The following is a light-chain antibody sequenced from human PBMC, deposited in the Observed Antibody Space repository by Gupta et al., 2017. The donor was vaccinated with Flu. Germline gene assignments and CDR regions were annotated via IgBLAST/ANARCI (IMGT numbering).Light chain of an antibody. CDR2: DAS. CDR3: QQYENLPPLA. Sequence: IQMSQFPSSLSASVGDRVTITCQASQDISNYLNWYQQKPGKAPKLLIYDASNLETGVPSRFSGSGSGTDFTFTISSLQPKDIATYYCQQYENLPPLAFGGGTKVEIK. J-gene: IGKJ4*01. CDR1: QDISNY. V-gene: IGKV1-33*01.